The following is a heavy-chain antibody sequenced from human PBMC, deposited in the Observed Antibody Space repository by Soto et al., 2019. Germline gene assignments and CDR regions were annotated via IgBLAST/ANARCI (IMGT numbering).Heavy chain of an antibody. D-gene: IGHD4-17*01. CDR2: IDWDDDK. Sequence: ESGPTLVNPTQTLTLTCTFSGFSLSTSGMCVSWIRQPPGKALERLARIDWDDDKFYSASLKARLTISRDTSKNQVVLTMTNVDPVDTATYYCARTTVTTRSVYWFDPWGQGTLVTVSS. J-gene: IGHJ5*02. V-gene: IGHV2-70*17. CDR3: ARTTVTTRSVYWFDP. CDR1: GFSLSTSGMC.